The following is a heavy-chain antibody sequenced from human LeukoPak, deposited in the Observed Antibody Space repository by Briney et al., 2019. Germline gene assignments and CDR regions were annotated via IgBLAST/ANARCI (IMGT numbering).Heavy chain of an antibody. J-gene: IGHJ4*02. CDR3: AKDRGNYEYSFDY. CDR2: ISGSGGST. Sequence: GGPLRLSCAASGFTFSSYAMSWVRQAPGKGLEWVSVISGSGGSTYYADSVKGRFTISRDNSKNTLYLQMNSLRAEDTAVYYCAKDRGNYEYSFDYWGQGTLVTVSS. D-gene: IGHD1-7*01. CDR1: GFTFSSYA. V-gene: IGHV3-23*01.